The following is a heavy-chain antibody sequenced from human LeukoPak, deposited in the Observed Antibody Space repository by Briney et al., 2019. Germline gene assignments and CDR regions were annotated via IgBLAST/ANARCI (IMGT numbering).Heavy chain of an antibody. CDR3: ARVGYQLKEDGFDV. D-gene: IGHD2-2*01. CDR1: GYTFVSYN. V-gene: IGHV1-8*01. CDR2: VIPNSGKT. J-gene: IGHJ3*01. Sequence: SVKVSCKASGYTFVSYNIYWVRQATGQGLEWMGWVIPNSGKTGYTQKFQGRVTITRNTSISTVYMELSSLTSEDTAVYYCARVGYQLKEDGFDVWGQGTLLTVSS.